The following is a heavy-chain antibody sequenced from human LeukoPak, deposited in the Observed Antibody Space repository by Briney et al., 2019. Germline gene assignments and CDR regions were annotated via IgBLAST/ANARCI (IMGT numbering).Heavy chain of an antibody. D-gene: IGHD3-10*01. V-gene: IGHV1-69*04. CDR1: GGTFSSYA. CDR2: IIPILGIA. Sequence: SVKVSCKASGGTFSSYAISWVRQAPGQGLEWMGRIIPILGIANYAQKFQGRVTITADKSTSTAYMELSSLRSEDTAVYYCARRVGGDAFDIWGQGTMVTVSS. J-gene: IGHJ3*02. CDR3: ARRVGGDAFDI.